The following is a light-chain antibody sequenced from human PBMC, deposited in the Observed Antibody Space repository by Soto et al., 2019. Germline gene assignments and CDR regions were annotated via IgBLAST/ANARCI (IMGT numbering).Light chain of an antibody. J-gene: IGKJ2*01. CDR2: AAS. Sequence: DVQMTQSPSSQSAVVGDRVTITCRASQNIGKYLNWYQQKPGKAPNLLIYAASSLQSGVPPRFSGSRSGTDFTLTISSLQPEDFETYYCEQSYATPYTFGQGTKLEIK. V-gene: IGKV1-39*01. CDR3: EQSYATPYT. CDR1: QNIGKY.